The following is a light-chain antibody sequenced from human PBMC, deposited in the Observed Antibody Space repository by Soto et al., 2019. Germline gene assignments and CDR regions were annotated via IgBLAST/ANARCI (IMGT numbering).Light chain of an antibody. CDR2: GAS. CDR3: QQYGSSPEWT. J-gene: IGKJ1*01. V-gene: IGKV3-20*01. Sequence: EMVWTQWPGTLYLSQGERATLSCRASQSASSNYLAWYQQKPGQAPRLLIYGASSRATGIPDRFSGSGSGTDFTLTISRLEPEAFAVYYCQQYGSSPEWTFGQGTKVDSK. CDR1: QSASSNY.